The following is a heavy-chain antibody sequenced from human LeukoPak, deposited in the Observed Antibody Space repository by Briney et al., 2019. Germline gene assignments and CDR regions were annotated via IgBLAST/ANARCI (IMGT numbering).Heavy chain of an antibody. CDR2: INHSGST. CDR1: DGSFSGYY. J-gene: IGHJ4*02. V-gene: IGHV4-34*01. D-gene: IGHD3-9*01. Sequence: PSETLSLTCGVYDGSFSGYYWSWIRQPPGKGLEWIGGINHSGSTKYNPSLKSRVTISVDTSKNQFSLKLSSVTAADTAVYYCARDSVLYDILTGYYGYLDYWGQGTLVTVSS. CDR3: ARDSVLYDILTGYYGYLDY.